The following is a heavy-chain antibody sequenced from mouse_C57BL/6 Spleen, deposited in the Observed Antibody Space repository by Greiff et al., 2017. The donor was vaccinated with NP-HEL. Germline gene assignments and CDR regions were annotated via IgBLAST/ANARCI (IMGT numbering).Heavy chain of an antibody. CDR2: IDPSDSYT. CDR3: ASNYGSSEAWFAY. D-gene: IGHD1-1*01. CDR1: GYTFTSYW. J-gene: IGHJ3*01. Sequence: QVQLQQPGAELVKPGASVKLSCKASGYTFTSYWMQWVKQRPGQGLEWIGEIDPSDSYTNYNQKFKGKATLTVDTSSSTAYMQLSSLTSEDSAVYYCASNYGSSEAWFAYWGQGTLVTVSA. V-gene: IGHV1-50*01.